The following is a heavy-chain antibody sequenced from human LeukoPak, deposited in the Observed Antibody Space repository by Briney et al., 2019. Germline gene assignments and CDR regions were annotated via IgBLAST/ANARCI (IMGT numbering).Heavy chain of an antibody. CDR1: EFTFSSYE. V-gene: IGHV3-48*03. J-gene: IGHJ6*02. D-gene: IGHD3-16*01. Sequence: GRSLRLSCAASEFTFSSYEMNWVRQAPGKGLEWVSYISSSGTTIYYAESVKGRFTISRDNAKNSLYLQMNSLRVEDTAVYYCARWGYYYYGMDVWGQGTTVTVSS. CDR3: ARWGYYYYGMDV. CDR2: ISSSGTTI.